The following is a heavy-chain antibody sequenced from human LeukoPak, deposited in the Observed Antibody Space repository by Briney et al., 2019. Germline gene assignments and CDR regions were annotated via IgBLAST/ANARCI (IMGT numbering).Heavy chain of an antibody. CDR3: ARDPGTMVRGAPSYGMDV. V-gene: IGHV4-30-2*01. Sequence: PSQTLSLTCTVSGGSISSGGYYWSWIRQPPGKGLEWIGYIYHSGSTYYNPSLKSRVTISVDRSKNQFSLKLSSVTAADTAVYYCARDPGTMVRGAPSYGMDVWGQGTTVTVSS. D-gene: IGHD3-10*01. J-gene: IGHJ6*02. CDR2: IYHSGST. CDR1: GGSISSGGYY.